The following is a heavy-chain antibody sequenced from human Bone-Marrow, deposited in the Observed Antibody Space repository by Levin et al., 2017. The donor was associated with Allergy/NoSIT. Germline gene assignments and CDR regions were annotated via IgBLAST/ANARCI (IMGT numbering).Heavy chain of an antibody. V-gene: IGHV3-23*01. D-gene: IGHD6-19*01. Sequence: LSLTCAASGFTFRINAMSWVRQAPGKGLEWVSSMTGTGGSTYSADSVKGRFTISRDTSKNTLFLQMSGLRVEDTAVYYCAKMKPMGGWYHYAMDVWGQGTTVTVSS. J-gene: IGHJ6*02. CDR3: AKMKPMGGWYHYAMDV. CDR2: MTGTGGST. CDR1: GFTFRINA.